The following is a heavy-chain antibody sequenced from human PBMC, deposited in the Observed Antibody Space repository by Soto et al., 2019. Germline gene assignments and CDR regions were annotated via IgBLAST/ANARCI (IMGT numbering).Heavy chain of an antibody. V-gene: IGHV4-34*01. CDR2: VNHSGEA. Sequence: SETLSLTCGVYGGSFRNYYWIWVRQPPGKGLEWIGEVNHSGEATYNPSLQSRLTISLDTSKNQFSLKLSSVTAADTAVYYCARAESGYSSGWYAYYYYGMDVWGQGTTVTVSS. CDR1: GGSFRNYY. D-gene: IGHD6-19*01. J-gene: IGHJ6*02. CDR3: ARAESGYSSGWYAYYYYGMDV.